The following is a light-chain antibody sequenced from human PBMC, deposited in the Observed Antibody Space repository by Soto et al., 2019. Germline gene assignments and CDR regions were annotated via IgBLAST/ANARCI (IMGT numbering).Light chain of an antibody. CDR3: QHFNHFRLT. V-gene: IGKV1-9*01. CDR1: QAINTY. J-gene: IGKJ4*01. Sequence: DIQLTQSPAVLAASVGYRVTITCRASQAINTYLAWYQHKPGKAPNLLIYAASTLESGVPSRFTGRGSCTEFTLKVTSPHPEHFAPYYCQHFNHFRLTFGGGTPVDIK. CDR2: AAS.